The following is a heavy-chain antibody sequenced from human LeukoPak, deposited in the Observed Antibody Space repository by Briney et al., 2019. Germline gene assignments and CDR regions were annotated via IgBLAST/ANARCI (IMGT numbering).Heavy chain of an antibody. V-gene: IGHV2-5*01. CDR1: GFSLSTSGVG. D-gene: IGHD3-3*01. CDR3: AHNTESITIFGVVTNYFDY. Sequence: SGPTLVNPTQTLTLTCTFSGFSLSTSGVGLGWIRQPPGKALEWLALIYWNDDKRYSPSLKSRLTITKDTSKNQVVLTMTNMDPVDTATYYCAHNTESITIFGVVTNYFDYWGQGTLVTVSS. J-gene: IGHJ4*02. CDR2: IYWNDDK.